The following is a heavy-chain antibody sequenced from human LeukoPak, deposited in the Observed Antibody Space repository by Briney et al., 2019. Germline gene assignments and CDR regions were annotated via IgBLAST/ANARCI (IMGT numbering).Heavy chain of an antibody. CDR2: ISLSGSTV. CDR3: ARDFTHTAVVIYYYGLDV. V-gene: IGHV3-11*01. CDR1: GFTFSDYY. J-gene: IGHJ6*02. Sequence: GGSLRLSCAASGFTFSDYYMSWVRQAPGKGLECVSYISLSGSTVYYADSVKGRFTISRDNAKNSLYLQMNSLRAEDTAVYSCARDFTHTAVVIYYYGLDVWGQGTTVTVSS. D-gene: IGHD5-18*01.